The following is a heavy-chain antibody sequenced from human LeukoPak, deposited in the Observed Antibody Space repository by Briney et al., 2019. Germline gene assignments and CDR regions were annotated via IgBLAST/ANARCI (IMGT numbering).Heavy chain of an antibody. CDR2: VFNNGGT. D-gene: IGHD6-19*01. V-gene: IGHV4-59*08. CDR3: ARVRTSEAGFDY. Sequence: SETLSLTCTVSGLSISSYHWSWIRQPPGKGLEWIGDVFNNGGTSYNASLKSRVTVSVDTSKKQVSLKVTSVTAADTAVYYCARVRTSEAGFDYWGQGTLVTVSS. J-gene: IGHJ4*02. CDR1: GLSISSYH.